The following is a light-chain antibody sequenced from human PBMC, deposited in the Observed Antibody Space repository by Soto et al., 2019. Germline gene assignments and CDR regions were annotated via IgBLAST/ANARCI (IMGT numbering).Light chain of an antibody. J-gene: IGKJ4*01. CDR2: GAS. V-gene: IGKV3D-20*02. Sequence: EIVMTQSPATLSVSPWERATLSCRASQSVSSSYLAWYQQKPGQAPRLLIYGASSRATGIPDRFSASGSGTDFTLIISSLQPDDFATYYCQQCNTPFTFGGGTKVDIK. CDR3: QQCNTPFT. CDR1: QSVSSSY.